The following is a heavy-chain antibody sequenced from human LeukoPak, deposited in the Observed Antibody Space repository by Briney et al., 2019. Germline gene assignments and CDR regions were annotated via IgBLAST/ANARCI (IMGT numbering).Heavy chain of an antibody. Sequence: SETLSLNCTVSGDSISSYYWSWIRQPAGKGLEWIGRIYTTGSTNYNPSLKSRVTMSVDTSKNQFSLKLSSVTAADTAVYYCASLRYCSGGSCPYYFDSWGQGTLVTVSS. J-gene: IGHJ4*02. D-gene: IGHD2-15*01. V-gene: IGHV4-4*07. CDR2: IYTTGST. CDR3: ASLRYCSGGSCPYYFDS. CDR1: GDSISSYY.